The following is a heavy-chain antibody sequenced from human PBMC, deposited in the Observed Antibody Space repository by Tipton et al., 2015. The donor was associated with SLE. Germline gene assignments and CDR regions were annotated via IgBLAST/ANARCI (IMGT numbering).Heavy chain of an antibody. CDR2: MDQDGSEE. D-gene: IGHD3-9*01. V-gene: IGHV3-7*01. J-gene: IGHJ4*02. Sequence: SLRLSCAASGFTFNSYAMHWVRQAPGKGLECVANMDQDGSEESYVDSVKGRFTISRDNAKNSLYLQMNSLRVEDTAVYYCARHNTLTGFYDYWGQGSLVTVSS. CDR3: ARHNTLTGFYDY. CDR1: GFTFNSYA.